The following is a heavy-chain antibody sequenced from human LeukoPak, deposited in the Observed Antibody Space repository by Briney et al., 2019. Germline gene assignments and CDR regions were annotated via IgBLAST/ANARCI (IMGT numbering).Heavy chain of an antibody. CDR1: GYRFTSNW. CDR3: ARLRVEPFGMDV. CDR2: IYPGDSEI. D-gene: IGHD3-10*01. Sequence: GESLKISCKGSGYRFTSNWIGWVRQMPGKGLEWMGIIYPGDSEIRYSPSFQGQVTISVDKSISTAYLQWSRLKASDTAMYYCARLRVEPFGMDVWGQGTTVTVSS. V-gene: IGHV5-51*01. J-gene: IGHJ6*02.